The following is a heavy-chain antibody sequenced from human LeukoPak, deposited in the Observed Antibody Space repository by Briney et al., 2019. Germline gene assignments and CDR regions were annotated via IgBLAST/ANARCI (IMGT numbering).Heavy chain of an antibody. CDR1: GFTFSSYS. J-gene: IGHJ4*02. CDR2: ISSSSSYI. Sequence: GGSLRLSCAASGFTFSSYSMNWVRQAPGKGLEWVSSISSSSSYIYYADSVKGRFTISRDNAKNSLYLQMNSLRAEDTAVYYCARGYRGRESRYFDYWGRGTLVTVSS. V-gene: IGHV3-21*01. CDR3: ARGYRGRESRYFDY. D-gene: IGHD5-12*01.